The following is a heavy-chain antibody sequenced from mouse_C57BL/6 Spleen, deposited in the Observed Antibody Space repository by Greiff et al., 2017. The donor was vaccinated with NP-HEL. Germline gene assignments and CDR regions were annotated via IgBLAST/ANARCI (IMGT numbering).Heavy chain of an antibody. J-gene: IGHJ2*01. Sequence: QVQLQQPGAELVKPGASVKLSCKASGYTFTSYWMHWVKQRPGQGLEWIGMIHPNSGSTNYNEKFKSKATLTVDKSSSTAYMQLSSLTSEDSAVYYCARQVYGSSRYFDYWGQGTTLTVSS. CDR2: IHPNSGST. V-gene: IGHV1-64*01. CDR1: GYTFTSYW. CDR3: ARQVYGSSRYFDY. D-gene: IGHD1-1*01.